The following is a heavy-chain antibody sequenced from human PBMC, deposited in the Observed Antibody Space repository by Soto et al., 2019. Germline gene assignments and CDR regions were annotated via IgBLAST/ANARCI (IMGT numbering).Heavy chain of an antibody. CDR3: ASDGWGILGVTGDDY. CDR1: GFTFSSYG. Sequence: QVQLVESGGGVVQPGRSLRLSCAASGFTFSSYGMYWVRQAPGKGLEWVAVIWYDGSNKYYADSVKGRFTISRDNSKNTLYLQMNSLRAEDTAVYYCASDGWGILGVTGDDYLGQGTLVTVSS. J-gene: IGHJ4*02. V-gene: IGHV3-33*01. CDR2: IWYDGSNK. D-gene: IGHD1-26*01.